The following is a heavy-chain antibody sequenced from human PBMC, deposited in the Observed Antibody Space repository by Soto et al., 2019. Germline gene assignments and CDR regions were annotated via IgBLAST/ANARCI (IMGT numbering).Heavy chain of an antibody. CDR2: ISGSGGST. J-gene: IGHJ4*02. D-gene: IGHD2-15*01. CDR3: AKLLVVVVAAMDYYFDY. V-gene: IGHV3-23*01. Sequence: VGSLRLSCAASGFTFSSYAMSWVRQAPGKGLEWVSAISGSGGSTYYADSVKGRFTISRDNSKNTLYLQMNSLRAEDTAVYYCAKLLVVVVAAMDYYFDYWGQGTLVTVSS. CDR1: GFTFSSYA.